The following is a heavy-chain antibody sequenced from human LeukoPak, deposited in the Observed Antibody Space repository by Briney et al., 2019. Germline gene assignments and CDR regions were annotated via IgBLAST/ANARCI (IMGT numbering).Heavy chain of an antibody. CDR3: ATNLGYSYGYYFDY. D-gene: IGHD5-18*01. CDR1: GFTFSSYG. Sequence: GGSLRLSCAASGFTFSSYGMHWVRQAPGKGLVWVSRINSDGSRTSYADSVKGRFTISRDNAKNSLYLQMNSLRAEDTAVYYCATNLGYSYGYYFDYWGQGTLVTVSS. J-gene: IGHJ4*02. CDR2: INSDGSRT. V-gene: IGHV3-74*01.